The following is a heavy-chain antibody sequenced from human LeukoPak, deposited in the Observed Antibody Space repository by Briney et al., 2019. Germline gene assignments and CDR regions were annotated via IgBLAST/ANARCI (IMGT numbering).Heavy chain of an antibody. J-gene: IGHJ4*02. CDR1: GFTFSDYY. CDR3: AREPHTAMAYDY. Sequence: PGGSLRLSCAASGFTFSDYYMSWIRQAPGEGLEWVSYISSSGSTIYYADSVKGRFTISRDNAKNSLYLQMNSLRAEDTAVYYCAREPHTAMAYDYWGQGTLVTVSS. CDR2: ISSSGSTI. V-gene: IGHV3-11*01. D-gene: IGHD5-18*01.